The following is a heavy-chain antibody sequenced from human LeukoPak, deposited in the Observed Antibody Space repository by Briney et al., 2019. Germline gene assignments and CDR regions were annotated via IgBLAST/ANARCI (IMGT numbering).Heavy chain of an antibody. Sequence: PSETLSLTCAVYGGSFSGYYWSWIRQPPGKGLEWIGEINHSGSTNYNPSLKSRVTISVDTSKNQFSLKLSSVTAADTAVYYCAMYYYDSSGYYRVDAFDIWGQGTMVTVSS. D-gene: IGHD3-22*01. CDR2: INHSGST. V-gene: IGHV4-34*01. J-gene: IGHJ3*02. CDR3: AMYYYDSSGYYRVDAFDI. CDR1: GGSFSGYY.